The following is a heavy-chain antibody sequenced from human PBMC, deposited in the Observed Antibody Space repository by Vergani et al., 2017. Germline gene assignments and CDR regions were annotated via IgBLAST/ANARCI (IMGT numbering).Heavy chain of an antibody. J-gene: IGHJ6*03. CDR2: IYYSGST. Sequence: QVQLQQWGAGLLKPSETLSLTCAVYGGSFSGYYWSWIRQPPGKGLEWIGYIYYSGSTNYNPSLKSRVTISVDTSKNQFSLKLSSVTAADTAVYYCAGDYYYMDVWGKGTTVTVSS. V-gene: IGHV4-34*11. CDR3: AGDYYYMDV. CDR1: GGSFSGYY.